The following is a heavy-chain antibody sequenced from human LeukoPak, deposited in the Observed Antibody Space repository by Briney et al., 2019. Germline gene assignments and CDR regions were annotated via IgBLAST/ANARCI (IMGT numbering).Heavy chain of an antibody. CDR1: GGSFGGYH. V-gene: IGHV4-34*01. D-gene: IGHD3-22*01. Sequence: SETLSLTCAVYGGSFGGYHWSWIRQPPGKGLEWIGEINHSGSTNYNPSLKSRVTISVDTSKNQFSLKLSSVTAADTAVYYCARKPVHSSGYYAFDIWGQGTMVTVSS. CDR2: INHSGST. J-gene: IGHJ3*02. CDR3: ARKPVHSSGYYAFDI.